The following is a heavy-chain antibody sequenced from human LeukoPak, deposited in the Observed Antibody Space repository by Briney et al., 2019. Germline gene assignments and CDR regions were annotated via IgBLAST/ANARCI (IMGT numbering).Heavy chain of an antibody. V-gene: IGHV4-39*01. J-gene: IGHJ4*02. CDR3: ARRSRLYKHETTGYHDS. CDR1: GDYITTTNYY. Sequence: RTSETLSLTCNVSGDYITTTNYYWAWIRQPPGKGLEWIASVFYSGTTHYHPSLKSRVIISMDTSRKQISLRLSSVTATDTAIYYCARRSRLYKHETTGYHDSWGQGTLVTVSS. D-gene: IGHD3-9*01. CDR2: VFYSGTT.